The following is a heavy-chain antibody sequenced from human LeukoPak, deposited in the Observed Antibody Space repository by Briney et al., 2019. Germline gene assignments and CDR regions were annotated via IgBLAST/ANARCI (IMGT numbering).Heavy chain of an antibody. D-gene: IGHD3-10*01. CDR1: GGSISSGSYY. J-gene: IGHJ4*02. V-gene: IGHV4-61*02. Sequence: PSQTLSLTCTVSGGSISSGSYYWSWIRQPAGKGLEWIGRIYTSGSTNYNPSLKSRVTISVDTSKNQFSLKLSSVTAADTAVYYCARGYYYGSGSYYNEDWGQGTLVTVSS. CDR3: ARGYYYGSGSYYNED. CDR2: IYTSGST.